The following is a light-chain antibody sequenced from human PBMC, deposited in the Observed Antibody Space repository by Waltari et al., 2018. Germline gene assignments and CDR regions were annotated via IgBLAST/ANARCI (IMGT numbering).Light chain of an antibody. V-gene: IGLV2-14*01. J-gene: IGLJ2*01. CDR3: SSYTSSSTGI. CDR2: EAY. CDR1: SSDIGGYNF. Sequence: QSALTQPASVSGSPGQSITISCPGTSSDIGGYNFVSRYQQHPGKVPKLIIYEAYNRPSGVSYRFSGSKSGNTASLTISGLQAEDEADYYCSSYTSSSTGIFGGGTKLTVL.